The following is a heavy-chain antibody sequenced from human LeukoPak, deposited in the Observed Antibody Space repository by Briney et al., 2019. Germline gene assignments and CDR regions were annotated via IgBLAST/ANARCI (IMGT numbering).Heavy chain of an antibody. V-gene: IGHV1-2*02. J-gene: IGHJ5*02. CDR2: INPNSGGT. CDR1: GYTFTGYY. CDR3: ARGGDIVVVPAAKYNWFDP. D-gene: IGHD2-2*01. Sequence: ASVKVSCKASGYTFTGYYMHWVRQAPGQGLEWMGWINPNSGGTNYAQKFQGRVTMTRDTSISTAYMELSRLRSDDTAVYYCARGGDIVVVPAAKYNWFDPWGQGTLVTVPS.